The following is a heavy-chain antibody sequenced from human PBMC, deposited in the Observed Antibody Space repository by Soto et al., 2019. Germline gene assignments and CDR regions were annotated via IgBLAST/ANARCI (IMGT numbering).Heavy chain of an antibody. J-gene: IGHJ3*02. CDR2: IKQDGSEK. D-gene: IGHD2-15*01. V-gene: IGHV3-7*01. Sequence: PGGSLRLSCAASGFTFSSYWMSWFRQAPGKGLEWVANIKQDGSEKYYVDSVKGRFTISRDNAKNSLYLQMNSLRAEDTAVYYCARESPTSGYCSGGSCSDAFDIWGQGTMVTVSS. CDR3: ARESPTSGYCSGGSCSDAFDI. CDR1: GFTFSSYW.